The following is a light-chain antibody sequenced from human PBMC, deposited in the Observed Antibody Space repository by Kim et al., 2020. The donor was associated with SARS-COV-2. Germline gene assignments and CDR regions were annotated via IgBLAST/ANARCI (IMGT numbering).Light chain of an antibody. CDR1: QSVDTD. Sequence: ASVGDRATITCRASQSVDTDLGWYQQSPGRAPKVLIYGASTLQGGVPSRFSGSGSGTEFTLTISSLEPEDFVTYFCQQNKRSPRTFGQGTKVDIK. CDR3: QQNKRSPRT. J-gene: IGKJ1*01. CDR2: GAS. V-gene: IGKV1-39*01.